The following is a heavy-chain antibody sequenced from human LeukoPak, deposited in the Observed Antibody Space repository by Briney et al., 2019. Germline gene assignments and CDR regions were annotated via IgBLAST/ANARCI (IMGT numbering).Heavy chain of an antibody. CDR2: IYSGGST. CDR1: GFTVSSNY. Sequence: QPGGSLRLSRAASGFTVSSNYMSWVRQAPGKGLEWVSVIYSGGSTYYADSVKGRFTISRDNSKNTLYLQMNSLRAEDTAVYYCARVTHHNWNDYYYYGMDVWGQGTTVTVSS. D-gene: IGHD1-1*01. V-gene: IGHV3-66*01. CDR3: ARVTHHNWNDYYYYGMDV. J-gene: IGHJ6*02.